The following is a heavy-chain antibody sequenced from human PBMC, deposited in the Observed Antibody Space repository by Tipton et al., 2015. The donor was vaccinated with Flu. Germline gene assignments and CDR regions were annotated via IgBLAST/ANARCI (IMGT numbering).Heavy chain of an antibody. J-gene: IGHJ4*02. V-gene: IGHV4-59*08. Sequence: GLVKPSETLSLTCTVSGGSINTYYWNWIRQPPGKGLEWIGFIYNNGNAHYNSSLKSRVTLSVDTSRNQFSLMLRSVTAADTAVYYCARLSYYDVDLKNFYFDHWGQGALVTVSS. D-gene: IGHD3-10*02. CDR3: ARLSYYDVDLKNFYFDH. CDR2: IYNNGNA. CDR1: GGSINTYY.